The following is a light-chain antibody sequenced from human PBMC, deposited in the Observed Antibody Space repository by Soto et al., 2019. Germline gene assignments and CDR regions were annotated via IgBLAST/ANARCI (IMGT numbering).Light chain of an antibody. J-gene: IGKJ4*01. CDR1: QGISSF. CDR2: AAS. Sequence: IQLTQSPSSLSASLGDRVTITCRASQGISSFLSWYQQKPGKAPKLMIYAASTLQSGVPSRFSCSGSGTDFTLTISSLQPEDFATYYCQQLNSYPLTFGGGTKVDIK. CDR3: QQLNSYPLT. V-gene: IGKV1-9*01.